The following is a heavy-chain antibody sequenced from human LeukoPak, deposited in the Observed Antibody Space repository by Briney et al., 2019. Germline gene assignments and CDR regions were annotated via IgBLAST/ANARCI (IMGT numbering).Heavy chain of an antibody. V-gene: IGHV5-51*01. CDR2: IYPGDSDT. CDR1: GYSFTSYW. J-gene: IGHJ4*02. CDR3: ARQSYGSGSYYAYFDY. D-gene: IGHD3-10*01. Sequence: GESLQISCEGSGYSFTSYWIGWVRQMPGKGLEWMGIIYPGDSDTRYSPSFQGQVTISADKSISTAYLQWSSLKASDTAMYYCARQSYGSGSYYAYFDYWGQGTLVTVSS.